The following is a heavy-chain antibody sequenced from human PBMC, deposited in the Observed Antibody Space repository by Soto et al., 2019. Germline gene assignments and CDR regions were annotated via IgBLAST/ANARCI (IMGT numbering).Heavy chain of an antibody. CDR3: AKGVWGWSFYRMDV. Sequence: GGSLRLSCAASGFTFSSYAMSWVRQAPGKGLELVSAISGRGSSTNYADSVKGRFTIYRDNSKNTLYLQMNSLIAEDTAIYDCAKGVWGWSFYRMDVWGQGTTVTVSS. V-gene: IGHV3-23*01. CDR2: ISGRGSST. D-gene: IGHD3-16*01. CDR1: GFTFSSYA. J-gene: IGHJ6*02.